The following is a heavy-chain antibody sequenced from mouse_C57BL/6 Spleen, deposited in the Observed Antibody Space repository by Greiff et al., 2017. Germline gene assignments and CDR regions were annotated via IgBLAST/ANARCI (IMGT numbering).Heavy chain of an antibody. CDR2: FHPNSGST. D-gene: IGHD1-1*01. J-gene: IGHJ2*01. Sequence: QVQLQQPGAELVKPGASVKLSCKASGYTFTSYWMHWVKQRPGQGLEWIGMFHPNSGSTNYNEKFKSKATLTVDKSSSTAYMQLSSLTSEDSAVYYCARGDYYGSSYKGDYWGQGTTLTVSS. CDR3: ARGDYYGSSYKGDY. CDR1: GYTFTSYW. V-gene: IGHV1-64*01.